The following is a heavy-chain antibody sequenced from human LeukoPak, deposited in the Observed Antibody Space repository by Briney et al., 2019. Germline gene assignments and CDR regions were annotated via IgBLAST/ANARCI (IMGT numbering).Heavy chain of an antibody. Sequence: GGSLRLYCAVSGYTFSSTWMHWVRQAPGKGLVWVSRINNDGSDTTYADSVKGRFTISRDNAKNTVNLQMNSLRAEDTGVYYCARGGDGAFDYWGQGTLVTVSS. CDR1: GYTFSSTW. D-gene: IGHD5-24*01. CDR2: INNDGSDT. CDR3: ARGGDGAFDY. J-gene: IGHJ4*02. V-gene: IGHV3-74*01.